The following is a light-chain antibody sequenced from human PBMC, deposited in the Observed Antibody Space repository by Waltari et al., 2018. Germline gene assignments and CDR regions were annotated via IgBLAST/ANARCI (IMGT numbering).Light chain of an antibody. CDR3: QQRGDWPPWT. J-gene: IGKJ1*01. Sequence: ETVLTQSPATLSLSPGERATLSCRASQSVSSYLAWYQQKPGQAPRLLIYDASNRATGIPARFSGSGSGTDFSLTIDSLGPEDFAVYYCQQRGDWPPWTFGQGTKVEIK. CDR2: DAS. V-gene: IGKV3-11*01. CDR1: QSVSSY.